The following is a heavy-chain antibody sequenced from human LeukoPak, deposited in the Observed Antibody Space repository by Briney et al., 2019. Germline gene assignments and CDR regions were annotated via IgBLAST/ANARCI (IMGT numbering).Heavy chain of an antibody. CDR3: ARDIGGYYSHYYYGMDV. V-gene: IGHV3-33*01. CDR1: GFTFSSYG. D-gene: IGHD3-3*01. J-gene: IGHJ6*02. Sequence: GGSLRLSCAASGFTFSSYGMHWVRQAPGKGLEWVAVIWYDGSNKYYADSVKGRFTISRDNSKNTLYLQMNSLRAEDTAVYHCARDIGGYYSHYYYGMDVWGQGTTVTVSS. CDR2: IWYDGSNK.